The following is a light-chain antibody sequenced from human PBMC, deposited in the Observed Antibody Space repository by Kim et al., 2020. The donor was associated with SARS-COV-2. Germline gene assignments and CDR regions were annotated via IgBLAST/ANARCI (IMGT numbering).Light chain of an antibody. V-gene: IGKV3-20*01. CDR1: HGVSSSH. CDR2: GAS. Sequence: SPVERAALSCRASHGVSSSHLAWYQQKSGQGPRLLIYGASSRATGVPDRFSGSGSGTDFTLTISRLEPEDVAVYFCQQFGSSPYTFGQGTKVDIK. J-gene: IGKJ2*01. CDR3: QQFGSSPYT.